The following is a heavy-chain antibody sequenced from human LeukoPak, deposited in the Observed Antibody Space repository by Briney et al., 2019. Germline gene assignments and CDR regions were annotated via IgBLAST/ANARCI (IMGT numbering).Heavy chain of an antibody. Sequence: GGSLRLSCAASGFTFSSYSMNWVRQAPGKGLEWVSYISSSSSTIYYADSVKGRFTISRDNAKNSLYLQMNSLRAEDTAVYYCARDSSVYCSGGSCSNWFDPWGQGTQVTVSS. CDR3: ARDSSVYCSGGSCSNWFDP. V-gene: IGHV3-48*01. J-gene: IGHJ5*02. D-gene: IGHD2-15*01. CDR1: GFTFSSYS. CDR2: ISSSSSTI.